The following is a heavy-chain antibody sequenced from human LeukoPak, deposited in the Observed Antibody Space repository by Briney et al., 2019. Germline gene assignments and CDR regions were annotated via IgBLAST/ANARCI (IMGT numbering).Heavy chain of an antibody. V-gene: IGHV4-30-4*01. CDR1: AGSIKSGDYY. CDR2: IHYTGST. J-gene: IGHJ3*02. D-gene: IGHD3-22*01. Sequence: SQTLSLTCTVSAGSIKSGDYYWSWIRQPPGKGLEWIGYIHYTGSTSYNPSLKSRVTISVDTSKNQFSLKLSSVTAADTAVYYCARCTTMRGAFDIWGQGTMVTVSS. CDR3: ARCTTMRGAFDI.